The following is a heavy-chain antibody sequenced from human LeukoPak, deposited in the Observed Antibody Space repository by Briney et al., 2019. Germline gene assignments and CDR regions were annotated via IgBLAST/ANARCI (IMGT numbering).Heavy chain of an antibody. J-gene: IGHJ6*03. V-gene: IGHV4-59*08. D-gene: IGHD4-17*01. Sequence: TSETLSLTCTVAGGSISSYYWSWTRQPPGKGLEWIGYIYHSGSTKYNPSLKSRVTISVDTSKNRFALKLRSVTAADPAVYYCARATDYGDPLPRYMDVWGKGTTVTVSS. CDR2: IYHSGST. CDR3: ARATDYGDPLPRYMDV. CDR1: GGSISSYY.